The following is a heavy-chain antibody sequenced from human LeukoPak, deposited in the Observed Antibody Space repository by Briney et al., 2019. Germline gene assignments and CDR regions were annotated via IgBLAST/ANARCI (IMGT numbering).Heavy chain of an antibody. CDR1: GFTFSSYG. V-gene: IGHV3-30*02. Sequence: GGSLRLSCEASGFTFSSYGMHWVRQAPGKGLEWVAFIRYDLSDKYYADSVKGRFTISRDNSKNTLYLRMNSLRAEDTAVYYCARGLRQLELDAFDIWGQGTMVTVSS. J-gene: IGHJ3*02. CDR3: ARGLRQLELDAFDI. D-gene: IGHD1-1*01. CDR2: IRYDLSDK.